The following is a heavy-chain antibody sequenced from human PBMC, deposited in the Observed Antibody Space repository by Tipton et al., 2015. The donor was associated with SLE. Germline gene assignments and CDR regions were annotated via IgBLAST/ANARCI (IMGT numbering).Heavy chain of an antibody. CDR3: ARKSPGLGHFDF. D-gene: IGHD6-19*01. Sequence: TLSLTCAVYGGSFSGYYWIWIRQPPGEGLEWIGEINHSGSTKYNPSLKSRVTISVDTSKNQFSLKLSSVTALDTAVYYCARKSPGLGHFDFWGQGTLVTVSS. J-gene: IGHJ4*02. V-gene: IGHV4-34*01. CDR1: GGSFSGYY. CDR2: INHSGST.